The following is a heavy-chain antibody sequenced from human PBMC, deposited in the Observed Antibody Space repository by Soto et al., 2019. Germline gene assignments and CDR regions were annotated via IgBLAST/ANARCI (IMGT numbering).Heavy chain of an antibody. Sequence: GGSLRLSCAASGFTFSSYWMHWVRQAPGQGLVWVSHIHSDGSTTTYADSVKGRFTISRDNAKNTLYLQMNSLRAEDTAVYYCVRGDKGGFDLWGQGTTVTVSS. CDR3: VRGDKGGFDL. CDR2: IHSDGSTT. D-gene: IGHD2-21*02. V-gene: IGHV3-74*01. CDR1: GFTFSSYW. J-gene: IGHJ3*01.